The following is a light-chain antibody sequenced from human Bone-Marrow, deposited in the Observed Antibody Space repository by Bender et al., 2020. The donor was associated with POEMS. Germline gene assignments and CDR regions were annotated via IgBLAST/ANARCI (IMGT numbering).Light chain of an antibody. CDR3: AAWDHSLSAYV. Sequence: QSVVTQPPSLSEAPRQRVTISCSGSSSNIGNHVVNWYQQLPGEAPKLLIYYDDLLTPGVPGRFSASKSGTSASLAISGLRSEDEADYYCAAWDHSLSAYVFGTGTKVTVL. CDR2: YDD. CDR1: SSNIGNHV. V-gene: IGLV1-36*01. J-gene: IGLJ1*01.